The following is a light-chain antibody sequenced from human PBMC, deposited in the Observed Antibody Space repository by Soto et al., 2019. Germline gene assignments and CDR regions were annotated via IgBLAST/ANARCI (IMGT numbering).Light chain of an antibody. Sequence: DIQMTQSPSSVSAAVGDRVTITCRASQGINKWLAWYQQKPGKAPQLLISAASTLRSGVPSRFSGSGSGTDFILTISKLQPEDFATYFCQQANSFPLTFGGGTKVDIK. CDR3: QQANSFPLT. CDR2: AAS. V-gene: IGKV1-12*01. CDR1: QGINKW. J-gene: IGKJ4*01.